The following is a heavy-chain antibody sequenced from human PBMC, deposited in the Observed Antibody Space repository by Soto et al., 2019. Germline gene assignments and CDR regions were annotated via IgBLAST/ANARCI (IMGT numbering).Heavy chain of an antibody. Sequence: EVQLVESGGGLVQPGGSLRLSCAPSGLSVSNNYMSWVRQAPGKGLEWVSVIYSGGTTNYAGSVKGRFTISRDIFKNMLYLQMNNLRAEDTAVYYCARDFRLMVGGAGFDYWGQGISVTVSS. CDR1: GLSVSNNY. CDR2: IYSGGTT. D-gene: IGHD3-10*01. CDR3: ARDFRLMVGGAGFDY. V-gene: IGHV3-66*01. J-gene: IGHJ4*02.